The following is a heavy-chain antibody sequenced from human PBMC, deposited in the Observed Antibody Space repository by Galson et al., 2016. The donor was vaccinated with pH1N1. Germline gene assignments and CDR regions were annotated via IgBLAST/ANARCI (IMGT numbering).Heavy chain of an antibody. J-gene: IGHJ4*02. CDR3: ARDVRKWLWLPDF. CDR2: MSAYNGNT. V-gene: IGHV1-18*01. D-gene: IGHD5-18*01. Sequence: SVKVSCKASGYTFTNYGITWVRQAPGQGLEWMAWMSAYNGNTNYAQKFQGRVTMATDTSTNTAYMELRNLTSDDTAVYYCARDVRKWLWLPDFWGQGTLVTVSS. CDR1: GYTFTNYG.